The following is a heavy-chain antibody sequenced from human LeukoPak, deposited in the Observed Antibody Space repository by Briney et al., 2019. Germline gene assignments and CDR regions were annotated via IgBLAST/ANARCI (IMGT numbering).Heavy chain of an antibody. V-gene: IGHV3-7*01. CDR3: AGGQGFLIDY. CDR1: GFTFSSYW. Sequence: GGSLRLSCAASGFTFSSYWMNWVRQAPGKGLEWVANIKQDGSENNYVDSVEGRLTISRDNAKNLLYLQMNSLRAEDTAVYYCAGGQGFLIDYWGQGTLVTVSS. D-gene: IGHD3-3*01. CDR2: IKQDGSEN. J-gene: IGHJ4*02.